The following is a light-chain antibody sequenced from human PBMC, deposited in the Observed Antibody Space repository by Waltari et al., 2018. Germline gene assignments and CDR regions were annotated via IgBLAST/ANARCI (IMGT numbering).Light chain of an antibody. CDR2: YKSDSDK. V-gene: IGLV5-45*03. CDR3: MIWHSSAWV. Sequence: QAVLNQPSSLSASPGASSSLTCTLRSCINVGTYRIYWYQQKPGRPPQSLLRYKSDSDKQQGSGVPSRFSGSRGASAKAGILLISGLQSEDEADYYCMIWHSSAWVFGGGTKLTIL. J-gene: IGLJ3*02. CDR1: SCINVGTYR.